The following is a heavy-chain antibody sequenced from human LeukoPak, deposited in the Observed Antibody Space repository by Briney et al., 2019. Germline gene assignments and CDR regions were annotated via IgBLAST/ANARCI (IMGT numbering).Heavy chain of an antibody. CDR3: ARGLRNTYYYDSSGYQGY. J-gene: IGHJ4*02. V-gene: IGHV1-8*01. CDR1: GYTFTSYD. Sequence: ASAKVSCKASGYTFTSYDINWVRQATGQGLEWMGWMNPNSGNTGYAQKFQGRVTMTRNTSISTAYMELSSLRSEDTAVYYCARGLRNTYYYDSSGYQGYWGQGTLVTVSS. CDR2: MNPNSGNT. D-gene: IGHD3-22*01.